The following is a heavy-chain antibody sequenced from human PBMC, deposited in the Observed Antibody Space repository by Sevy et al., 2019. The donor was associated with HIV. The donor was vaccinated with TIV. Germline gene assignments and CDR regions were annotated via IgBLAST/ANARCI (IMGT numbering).Heavy chain of an antibody. V-gene: IGHV3-33*01. CDR2: IWFDGSNI. CDR1: GFTFGSYG. Sequence: GGSLRLSCVASGFTFGSYGMLWVRQAPGKGLEWVADIWFDGSNIHYADSVRGRFTISRDNSKNTLSLQMSSLRAEDTADYYCAREQTYLFDYCGQGTLVTVSS. J-gene: IGHJ4*02. CDR3: AREQTYLFDY.